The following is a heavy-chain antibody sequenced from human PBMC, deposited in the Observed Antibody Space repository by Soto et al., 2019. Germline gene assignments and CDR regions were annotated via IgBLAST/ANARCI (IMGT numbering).Heavy chain of an antibody. J-gene: IGHJ6*02. CDR2: ISYDGSNK. V-gene: IGHV3-30-3*01. CDR3: ARVYRIVGATAARGYGMDV. D-gene: IGHD1-26*01. CDR1: GFTFSSYA. Sequence: GGSLRLSCAASGFTFSSYAMHWVRQAPGKGLEWVAVISYDGSNKYYADSVKGRFTISRDNSKNTLYLQMNSLRAEDTAVYYCARVYRIVGATAARGYGMDVWGQGTTVTVSS.